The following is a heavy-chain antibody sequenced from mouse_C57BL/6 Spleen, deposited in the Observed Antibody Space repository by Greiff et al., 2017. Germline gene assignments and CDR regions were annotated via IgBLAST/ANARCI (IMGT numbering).Heavy chain of an antibody. Sequence: EVQLQESGGDLVKPGGSLKLSCAASGFTFSSYGMSWVRQTPDKRLEWVATISSGGSYTYYPASVKGRFTISRDNAKNTLYLQMSSLKSEDTAMYYCARDTTVVSYFDYWGQGTTLTVSS. D-gene: IGHD1-1*01. J-gene: IGHJ2*01. V-gene: IGHV5-6*01. CDR1: GFTFSSYG. CDR3: ARDTTVVSYFDY. CDR2: ISSGGSYT.